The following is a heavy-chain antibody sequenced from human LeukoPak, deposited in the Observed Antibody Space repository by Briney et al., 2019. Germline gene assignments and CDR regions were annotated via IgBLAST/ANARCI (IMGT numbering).Heavy chain of an antibody. D-gene: IGHD6-6*01. CDR1: GGTFSSYA. CDR2: IIPIFGTA. J-gene: IGHJ2*01. CDR3: ARGDSSSSISPYWYFDL. Sequence: SVKVSCKASGGTFSSYAISWVRQALGQGLEWMGGIIPIFGTANYAQKFQGRVTITADESTSTAYMELSSLRSEDTAVYYCARGDSSSSISPYWYFDLWGRGTLVTVSS. V-gene: IGHV1-69*13.